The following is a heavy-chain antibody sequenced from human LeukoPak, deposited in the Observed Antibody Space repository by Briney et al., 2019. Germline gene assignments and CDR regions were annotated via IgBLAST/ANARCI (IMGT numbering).Heavy chain of an antibody. Sequence: ASVTVSCKASGYTFTSYDINWVRQATGQGLEWMGWMNPNSVNTGYAQKFQGRVTMTRNTSISTAYMELSSLRSEDTAVYYCAMASIAARRAFDYWGQGTLVSVSS. CDR2: MNPNSVNT. J-gene: IGHJ4*02. CDR1: GYTFTSYD. V-gene: IGHV1-8*01. CDR3: AMASIAARRAFDY. D-gene: IGHD6-6*01.